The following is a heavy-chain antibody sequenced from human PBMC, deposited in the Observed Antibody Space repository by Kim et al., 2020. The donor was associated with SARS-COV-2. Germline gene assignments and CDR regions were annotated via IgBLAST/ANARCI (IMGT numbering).Heavy chain of an antibody. J-gene: IGHJ6*02. CDR1: GGSISSYY. Sequence: SETLSLTCTVSGGSISSYYWRCIRQPPGKGLEWIGYIYYSGSTNYNPSLKSRVTISVDTSKNQFSLKLSSVTAADTAVYYCARGSKGEQWLVRYYYGMDVWGQGTTVNFYS. V-gene: IGHV4-59*13. CDR3: ARGSKGEQWLVRYYYGMDV. D-gene: IGHD6-19*01. CDR2: IYYSGST.